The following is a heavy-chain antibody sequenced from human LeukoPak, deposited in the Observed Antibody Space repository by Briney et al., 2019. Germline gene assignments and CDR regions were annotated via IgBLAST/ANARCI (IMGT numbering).Heavy chain of an antibody. CDR3: ARGGRHIVVVTAPQGAFDI. J-gene: IGHJ3*02. Sequence: ASVKVSCKASGYTFTSYYMHWVRQAPGQGLEWMGIINPSGGSTSYAQKFQGRVTMTRDTSISTAYMELSRLRSDDTAVYYCARGGRHIVVVTAPQGAFDIWGQGTMVTVSS. CDR1: GYTFTSYY. CDR2: INPSGGST. V-gene: IGHV1-46*01. D-gene: IGHD2-21*02.